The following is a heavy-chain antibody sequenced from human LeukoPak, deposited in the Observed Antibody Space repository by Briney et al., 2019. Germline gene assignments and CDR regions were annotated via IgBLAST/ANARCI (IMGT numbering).Heavy chain of an antibody. CDR2: IYPGDSDT. CDR1: GYRFTSYW. CDR3: ARTSAAAEGAFDI. Sequence: GESLKTSFKGSGYRFTSYWIGWVRPMPGKGLEWMGIIYPGDSDTRYSPSFQGQVTISADKSISTAYLQWSSLKASDTAMYYCARTSAAAEGAFDIWGQGTMVTVSS. J-gene: IGHJ3*02. V-gene: IGHV5-51*01. D-gene: IGHD6-13*01.